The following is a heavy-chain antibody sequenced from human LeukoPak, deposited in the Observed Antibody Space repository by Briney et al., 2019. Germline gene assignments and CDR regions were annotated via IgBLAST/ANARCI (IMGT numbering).Heavy chain of an antibody. D-gene: IGHD5-18*01. CDR1: GYTFTNYG. Sequence: ASVKVSCKASGYTFTNYGISGVRQAPGQGVEWMVWINTNTGNPTYAQGFTGRFVFSLDTSVSTAYLQISSLKAEDTAVYYCARDQRGDSYGFDLWGRGTLVTVSS. V-gene: IGHV7-4-1*02. J-gene: IGHJ2*01. CDR2: INTNTGNP. CDR3: ARDQRGDSYGFDL.